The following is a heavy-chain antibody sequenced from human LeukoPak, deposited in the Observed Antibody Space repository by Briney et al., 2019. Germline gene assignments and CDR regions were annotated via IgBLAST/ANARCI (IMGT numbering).Heavy chain of an antibody. J-gene: IGHJ4*02. V-gene: IGHV1-8*01. D-gene: IGHD6-13*01. CDR1: GYTFTSYD. Sequence: GASVKVSFKASGYTFTSYDINWVRQATGQGLEWMGWMNPNSGNTGYAQKFQGRVTMTRNTSISTAYMEMSSLRSEDTAVYYCARGQIGSSWYDFLDYWGQGTLVTVSS. CDR2: MNPNSGNT. CDR3: ARGQIGSSWYDFLDY.